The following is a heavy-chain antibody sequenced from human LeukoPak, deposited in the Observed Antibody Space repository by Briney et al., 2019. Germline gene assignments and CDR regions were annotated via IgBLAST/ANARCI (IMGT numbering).Heavy chain of an antibody. Sequence: GGSLRLSCAASGFTFSDYAMSWFRQAPGKGLEWVGFIRTKANGGTTEYAASVKGEFTISRDDSKSIAYLQMNSLKTEDTAVYYCSRDWGGSQWRGYWGQGTLVTVSS. D-gene: IGHD3-16*01. V-gene: IGHV3-49*03. CDR3: SRDWGGSQWRGY. CDR1: GFTFSDYA. CDR2: IRTKANGGTT. J-gene: IGHJ4*02.